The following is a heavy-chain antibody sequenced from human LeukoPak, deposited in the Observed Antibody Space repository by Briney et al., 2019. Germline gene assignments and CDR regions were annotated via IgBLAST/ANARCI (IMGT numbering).Heavy chain of an antibody. CDR1: GYTLTGYY. V-gene: IGHV1-2*02. CDR2: INPNSGGT. J-gene: IGHJ3*02. D-gene: IGHD2-2*01. CDR3: ARSNYRSTCPRCDPFDI. Sequence: ASVKVSCKASGYTLTGYYMHWVRQAPGQGLEWMGWINPNSGGTNYAQKFQGRVTMTRDTSISTAYMELSRLRSDDTAVYYCARSNYRSTCPRCDPFDIWGQGTMVTVSS.